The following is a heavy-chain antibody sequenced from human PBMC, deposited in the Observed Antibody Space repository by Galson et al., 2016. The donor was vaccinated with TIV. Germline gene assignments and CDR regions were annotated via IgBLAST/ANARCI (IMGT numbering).Heavy chain of an antibody. D-gene: IGHD3-16*01. V-gene: IGHV3-23*01. CDR3: AKDRVWLRFGELLSDLDN. CDR2: ISANGGST. Sequence: SLRLSCAASEFTFSIYAMSWVRQAPGKGLEWVSIISANGGSTHYADSVKGRFTISRDNSKNTLYLQMKSLRVEDTAIYYCAKDRVWLRFGELLSDLDNWGQGNLVTVSS. CDR1: EFTFSIYA. J-gene: IGHJ4*02.